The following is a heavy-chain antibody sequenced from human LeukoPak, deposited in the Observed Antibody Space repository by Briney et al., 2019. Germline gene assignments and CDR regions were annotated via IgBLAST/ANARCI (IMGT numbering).Heavy chain of an antibody. J-gene: IGHJ4*02. CDR2: ISGSGDST. CDR1: GFTFSNYA. Sequence: QTGGSLRLSCEASGFTFSNYAMTWVRPAPGKGLEWVSGISGSGDSTYYADSVKGRFTISRDNSKNTLYLQMNSLRAEDTAVYSCTRTRGCSSTSCYADYWGQGTLVTVSS. D-gene: IGHD2-2*01. V-gene: IGHV3-23*01. CDR3: TRTRGCSSTSCYADY.